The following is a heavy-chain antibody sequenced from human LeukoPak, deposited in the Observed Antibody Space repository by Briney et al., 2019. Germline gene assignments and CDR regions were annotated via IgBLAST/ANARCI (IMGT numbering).Heavy chain of an antibody. CDR3: ASVDDYGDDY. V-gene: IGHV3-9*01. J-gene: IGHJ4*02. Sequence: PGGSLRLSCAASGFTFDDYAMHWVRQAPGKGLEWVSGISWNSGSIGYADSVKGRFTISRDNAKNTLYLQMNSLRAEDTAVYYCASVDDYGDDYWGQGTLVTVSS. CDR1: GFTFDDYA. CDR2: ISWNSGSI. D-gene: IGHD4-17*01.